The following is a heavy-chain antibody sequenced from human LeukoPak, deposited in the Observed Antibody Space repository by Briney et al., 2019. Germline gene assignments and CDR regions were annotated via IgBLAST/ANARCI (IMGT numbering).Heavy chain of an antibody. Sequence: PSETLSLTCSVSGGSLITYSRSWVRQSPGKRLEWIGYIYYGGTTNYNPSLKSRATISTDTAKNQFSLRLRSVTAADTAIYYCARDTTVGSGMQHWGQGTLVTVSS. CDR3: ARDTTVGSGMQH. CDR2: IYYGGTT. J-gene: IGHJ4*02. V-gene: IGHV4-59*01. CDR1: GGSLITYS. D-gene: IGHD1-1*01.